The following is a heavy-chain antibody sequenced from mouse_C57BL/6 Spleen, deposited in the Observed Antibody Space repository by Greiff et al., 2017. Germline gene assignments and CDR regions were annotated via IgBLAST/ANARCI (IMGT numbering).Heavy chain of an antibody. CDR1: GFTFSDYG. D-gene: IGHD2-5*01. V-gene: IGHV5-17*01. J-gene: IGHJ4*01. Sequence: EVQLVESGGGLVKPGGSLKLSCAASGFTFSDYGMHWVRQAPEKGLEWVAYISSGSSTIYYADTVKGRFTIYRDNAKNTLFLQMTSLRSEDTAMYYCARRSNYEGGAMDYWGQGTSVTVSS. CDR3: ARRSNYEGGAMDY. CDR2: ISSGSSTI.